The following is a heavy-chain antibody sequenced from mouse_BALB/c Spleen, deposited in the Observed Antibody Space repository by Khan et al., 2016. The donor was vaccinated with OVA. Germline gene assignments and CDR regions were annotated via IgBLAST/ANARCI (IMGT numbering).Heavy chain of an antibody. D-gene: IGHD2-1*01. J-gene: IGHJ2*01. CDR3: TRNGFGNYESWDY. CDR1: GYTFTNYW. Sequence: VQLKQSGTVLARPGASVKMSCKGSGYTFTNYWMHWVKQRPGQGLEWIGAIYPGNSDTNYNQKFKGRAKLTAVTSTSTAYMELNSLTNEDSAVYYCTRNGFGNYESWDYWGQGTTLTVSS. V-gene: IGHV1-5*01. CDR2: IYPGNSDT.